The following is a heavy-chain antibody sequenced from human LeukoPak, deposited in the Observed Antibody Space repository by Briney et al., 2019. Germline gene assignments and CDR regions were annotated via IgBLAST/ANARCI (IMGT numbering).Heavy chain of an antibody. CDR2: ISYDGSNK. CDR3: ASGKVQGLAFDI. J-gene: IGHJ3*02. V-gene: IGHV3-30*03. CDR1: GFTFSSYG. Sequence: GGSLRLSCAASGFTFSSYGMHWVRQAPGKGLEWVAVISYDGSNKYYADSVKGRFTISRDKSKNTLYLQMNSLRAEDTAVYYCASGKVQGLAFDIWGQGTMVTVSS.